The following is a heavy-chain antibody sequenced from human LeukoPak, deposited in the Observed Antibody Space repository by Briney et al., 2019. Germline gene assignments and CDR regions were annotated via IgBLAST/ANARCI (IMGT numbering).Heavy chain of an antibody. CDR2: IKQDGSEK. D-gene: IGHD3-3*01. CDR3: ARGVTPQIFWSGSTSHFDY. J-gene: IGHJ4*02. V-gene: IGHV3-7*01. Sequence: PGGSLRLSCAASGFTFSSYWMSWVRQAPGKGLEWVANIKQDGSEKYYVDSVKGRFTISRDNAKNSLYLQMNSLRAEDTAVYYCARGVTPQIFWSGSTSHFDYWGQGTLVTVSS. CDR1: GFTFSSYW.